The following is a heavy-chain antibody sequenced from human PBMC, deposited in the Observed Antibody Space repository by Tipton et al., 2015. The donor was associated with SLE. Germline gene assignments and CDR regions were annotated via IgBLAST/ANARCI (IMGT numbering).Heavy chain of an antibody. CDR2: MSAFNGNI. V-gene: IGHV1-18*01. CDR1: GYMITDYG. Sequence: QLVQSGPEVKKPGDSVKVSCKASGYMITDYGISWVRQAPGQGLEWMGWMSAFNGNIKYAQKLQGRVTMAQDTFTSTAYMELRSLRSDDTAVYYCARRSDYFDYWGQGTLVTASS. CDR3: ARRSDYFDY. J-gene: IGHJ4*02.